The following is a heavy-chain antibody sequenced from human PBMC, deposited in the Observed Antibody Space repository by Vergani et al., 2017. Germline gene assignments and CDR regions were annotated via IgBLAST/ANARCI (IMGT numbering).Heavy chain of an antibody. V-gene: IGHV3-7*01. Sequence: EVQLVESGGALVQPGGSLRLSCAASGFTFSSYWMSWVRQAPGKGLEWVANIKQDGSEKYYVDSVKGRFTISRDNAKNSLYLQMNSLRAEDTAVYYCAKTGGGSYLYYYYYMDVWGKGTTVTVSS. CDR1: GFTFSSYW. D-gene: IGHD1-26*01. CDR2: IKQDGSEK. CDR3: AKTGGGSYLYYYYYMDV. J-gene: IGHJ6*03.